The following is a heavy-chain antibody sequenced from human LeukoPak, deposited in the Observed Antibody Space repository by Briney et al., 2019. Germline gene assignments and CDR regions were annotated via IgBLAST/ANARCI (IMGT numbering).Heavy chain of an antibody. J-gene: IGHJ4*02. CDR3: ARVGTSSGWAFDY. CDR2: IKEDGSEK. CDR1: GFTFSNYW. Sequence: GGSLRLSCAASGFTFSNYWMSWVRQAPGKGLEWVANIKEDGSEKHFVDSVKGRFTISRDNAKESLYLQMNNLRDEDTAVYSCARVGTSSGWAFDYWGLGTLVTVSS. D-gene: IGHD6-19*01. V-gene: IGHV3-7*01.